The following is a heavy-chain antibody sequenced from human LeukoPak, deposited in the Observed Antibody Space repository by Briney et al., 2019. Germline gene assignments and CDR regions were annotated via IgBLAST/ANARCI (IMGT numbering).Heavy chain of an antibody. CDR3: ARQRAMGLWFGELLYE. CDR2: SYYSGSP. D-gene: IGHD3-10*01. J-gene: IGHJ4*02. V-gene: IGHV4-39*01. Sequence: PSETLSLTCTASGCSISSSSYCWGWLRQPPGKGLEWIGSSYYSGSPYYNPSLKGRVTISVDTSKKQFSLKLSSVTAADTAVYYCARQRAMGLWFGELLYEWGQGTLVTVSS. CDR1: GCSISSSSYC.